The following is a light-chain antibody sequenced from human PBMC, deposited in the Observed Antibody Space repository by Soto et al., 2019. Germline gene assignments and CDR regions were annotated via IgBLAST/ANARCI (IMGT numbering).Light chain of an antibody. J-gene: IGKJ2*01. CDR1: QSVSSY. Sequence: EIVLTQSPGTLSLSPGERATLSCRASQSVSSYLAWYQQKPGQAPRLLIYGASTRATGIPARFSGSGSGTEFTLTISSLQSEDFAVYYCQQYGSPPYTFGQGTKVDIK. CDR3: QQYGSPPYT. V-gene: IGKV3-20*01. CDR2: GAS.